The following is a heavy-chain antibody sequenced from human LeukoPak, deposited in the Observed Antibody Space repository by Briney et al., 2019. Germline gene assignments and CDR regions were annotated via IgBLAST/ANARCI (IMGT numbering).Heavy chain of an antibody. D-gene: IGHD5-18*01. V-gene: IGHV3-48*04. J-gene: IGHJ4*02. Sequence: GGSLRLSCAVSGYSFSDCHMNWVRQAPGKGLEWVSYLSRRGERILYADSVKGRFTISRDNAKNSLYLQMNNLRAEDTAMYYCVRDCGLGYGNDYWGQGTLVTVSS. CDR3: VRDCGLGYGNDY. CDR1: GYSFSDCH. CDR2: LSRRGERI.